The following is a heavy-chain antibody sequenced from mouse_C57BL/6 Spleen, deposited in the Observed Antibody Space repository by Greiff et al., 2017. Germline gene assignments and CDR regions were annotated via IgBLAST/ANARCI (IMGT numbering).Heavy chain of an antibody. J-gene: IGHJ1*03. Sequence: QVQLQQSGPELVKPGASVKISCKASGYAFSSSWINWVKQRPGQGLEWIGRIYPGGGGTNYNGKFKGKATLTADTSSSTAYMQLSSLTSEDSAVYCGAGEERRWYFDVWGTGTTVTVSS. CDR3: AGEERRWYFDV. CDR2: IYPGGGGT. V-gene: IGHV1-82*01. CDR1: GYAFSSSW.